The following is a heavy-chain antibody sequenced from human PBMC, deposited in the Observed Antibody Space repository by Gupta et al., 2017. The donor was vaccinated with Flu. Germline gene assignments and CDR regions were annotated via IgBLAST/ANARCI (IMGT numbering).Heavy chain of an antibody. CDR3: ERDAAGQNHY. V-gene: IGHV1-3*01. CDR1: VYSFTDSG. J-gene: IGHJ4*02. Sequence: LVQSGPVVNIPVASVSVSCEASVYSFTDSGIHWVRQAPGQRPEWLGWISPGNGDTNYARNFHDRVTIVRDTSARTVQLQLRSLRSEDTAVYYCERDAAGQNHYWGKGTRVTGSS. D-gene: IGHD2-15*01. CDR2: ISPGNGDT.